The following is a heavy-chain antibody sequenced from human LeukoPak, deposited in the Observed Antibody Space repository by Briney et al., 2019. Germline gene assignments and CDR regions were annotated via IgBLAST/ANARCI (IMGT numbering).Heavy chain of an antibody. CDR1: GGSISGYY. Sequence: PSETLSLTCTVSGGSISGYYWSWIRQPPGKGLEWIGYIYYSGSTNYNPSLKSRVTISVDTSKNQFSLKLSSVTAADTAVYYCANRELWGQGTLVTVSS. CDR2: IYYSGST. CDR3: ANREL. J-gene: IGHJ4*02. D-gene: IGHD1-26*01. V-gene: IGHV4-59*01.